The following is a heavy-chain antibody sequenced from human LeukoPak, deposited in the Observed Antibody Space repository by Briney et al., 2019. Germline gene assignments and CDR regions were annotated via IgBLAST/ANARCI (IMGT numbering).Heavy chain of an antibody. CDR3: ARLSDYGDYGYN. CDR2: IYYSGST. D-gene: IGHD4-17*01. V-gene: IGHV4-39*01. Sequence: PSGTLSLTCTVSGGSISSSSYYWGWTRQPPGKGLEWMGSIYYSGSTYYNPSLKSRVTISVDTSKNQFSLKLSSVTAADTAVYYCARLSDYGDYGYNWGQGTLVTVYS. J-gene: IGHJ4*02. CDR1: GGSISSSSYY.